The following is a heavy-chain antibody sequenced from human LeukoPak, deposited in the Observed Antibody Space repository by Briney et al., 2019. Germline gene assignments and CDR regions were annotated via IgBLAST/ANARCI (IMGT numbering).Heavy chain of an antibody. J-gene: IGHJ3*02. CDR2: IYYSGST. CDR1: GGSISSGGYY. CDR3: ARDSAAAEPAGVDAFDI. D-gene: IGHD6-13*01. V-gene: IGHV4-30-4*08. Sequence: PSETLSLTCTVSGGSISSGGYYWSWIRQPSGKGLEWIGYIYYSGSTYYNPSLKSRVTISVDTFKNQFSLKLSSVTAADTAVYYCARDSAAAEPAGVDAFDIWGQGTMVTVSS.